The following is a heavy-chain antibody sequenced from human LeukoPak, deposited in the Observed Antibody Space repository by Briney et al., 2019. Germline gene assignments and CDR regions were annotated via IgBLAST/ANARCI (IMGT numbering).Heavy chain of an antibody. J-gene: IGHJ4*02. Sequence: PGGSLRLSCTASGFTFGDYAISWIRQAPGKGLEWVGFIRSKAYGGTTEYAASVKGRFTISRDDSKSIAYLQMNSLKTEDTAVYYCTRDHGDSSGYYYSGYWGQGTLVTVSS. CDR1: GFTFGDYA. CDR3: TRDHGDSSGYYYSGY. D-gene: IGHD3-22*01. V-gene: IGHV3-49*03. CDR2: IRSKAYGGTT.